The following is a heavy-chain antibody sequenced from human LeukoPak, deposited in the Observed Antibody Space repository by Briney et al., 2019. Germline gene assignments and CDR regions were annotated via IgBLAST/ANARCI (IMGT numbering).Heavy chain of an antibody. CDR1: GFTFSDYH. CDR2: ISSSGGII. D-gene: IGHD3-16*01. CDR3: AKVFQIGDRHYFDY. V-gene: IGHV3-11*04. J-gene: IGHJ4*02. Sequence: GGSLRLSCATSGFTFSDYHMNWIRQAPGKGLGWVSYISSSGGIIYYADSVKGRFTISRDNTKNSLYLQMNSLRAEDTAVYYCAKVFQIGDRHYFDYWGQGTLVTVSS.